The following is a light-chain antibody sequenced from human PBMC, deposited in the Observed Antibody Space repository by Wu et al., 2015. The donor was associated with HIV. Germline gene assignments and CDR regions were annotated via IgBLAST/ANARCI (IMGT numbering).Light chain of an antibody. Sequence: DIQMTQSPSSLSASVGDAVIITCRASQSVTRYLNWYQQKPGKAPNLLISVTSNLQGGVPSRFTGSGSGTDFTLTISSLQPEDFATYYCQQSYKTPWTFGQGTKVEVK. CDR3: QQSYKTPWT. CDR1: QSVTRY. V-gene: IGKV1-39*01. J-gene: IGKJ1*01. CDR2: VTS.